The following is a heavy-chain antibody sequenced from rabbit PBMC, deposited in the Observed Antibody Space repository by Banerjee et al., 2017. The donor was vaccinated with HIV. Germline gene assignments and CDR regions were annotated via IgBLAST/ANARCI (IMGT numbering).Heavy chain of an antibody. D-gene: IGHD1-1*01. CDR3: ARGADNNWYIPYFRL. CDR1: GFDFSSYG. Sequence: EESGGGLVQPEGSLTLTCTASGFDFSSYGVSWVRQAPGKGLEWIGYIDPVFGSTYYASWVNGRFTISRSTSLNTVDLKMTSLTAADTATYFCARGADNNWYIPYFRLWGQGTLVTVS. V-gene: IGHV1S47*01. J-gene: IGHJ4*01. CDR2: IDPVFGST.